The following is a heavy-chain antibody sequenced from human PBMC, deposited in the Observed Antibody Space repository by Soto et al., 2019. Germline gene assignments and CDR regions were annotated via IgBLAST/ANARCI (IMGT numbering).Heavy chain of an antibody. J-gene: IGHJ4*02. CDR1: GYTFTGHY. V-gene: IGHV1-2*02. CDR2: IGPESGAT. D-gene: IGHD1-26*01. Sequence: ASVKVSCKASGYTFTGHYIHWVRQAPEQGPEWMGEIGPESGATRYAQRFQGRVTMTRDMSITTVYMELNNLSPDDTAVYYCGRGRSGQIVVFYWGQGAPVTVSS. CDR3: GRGRSGQIVVFY.